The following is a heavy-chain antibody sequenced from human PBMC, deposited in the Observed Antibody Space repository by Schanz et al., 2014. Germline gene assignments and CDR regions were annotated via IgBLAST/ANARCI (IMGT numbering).Heavy chain of an antibody. D-gene: IGHD3-10*01. J-gene: IGHJ4*02. CDR3: ARGRGYIIGQ. Sequence: EVKLVESGGGLVQPGGSLRLSCVVSGFSVSNTYMHWVRQPPGKGLEWVSVINSAGTTYYADSVKGRFTFSRDSSKNTVYLQMDSLRADDTSVYYCARGRGYIIGQWGQGILVTVSS. CDR1: GFSVSNTY. V-gene: IGHV3-66*01. CDR2: INSAGTT.